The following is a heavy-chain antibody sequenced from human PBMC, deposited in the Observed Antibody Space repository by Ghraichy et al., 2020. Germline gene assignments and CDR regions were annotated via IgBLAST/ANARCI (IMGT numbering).Heavy chain of an antibody. Sequence: GESLRLSCAASGFTFSSYSMNWVRQAPGKGLEWVSSISSSSSYIYYADSVKGRFTISRDNAKNSLYLQMNSLRAEDTAVYYCARDRLDFWSGYYFPDYWGQGTLVTVSS. D-gene: IGHD3-3*01. CDR3: ARDRLDFWSGYYFPDY. J-gene: IGHJ4*02. V-gene: IGHV3-21*01. CDR1: GFTFSSYS. CDR2: ISSSSSYI.